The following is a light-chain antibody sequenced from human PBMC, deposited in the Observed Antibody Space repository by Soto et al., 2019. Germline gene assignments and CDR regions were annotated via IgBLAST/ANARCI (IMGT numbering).Light chain of an antibody. J-gene: IGLJ1*01. Sequence: QSALTQPASVSGSPGQSITISCTGTSSDVGGYNYVSWYQQHPGKAPKLMIYNVSNRPSGVSNRFSGSKSGNTASLTISGLQAEDEADYYCSSYTCSSTLFYVFGTGTKLTV. CDR2: NVS. V-gene: IGLV2-14*03. CDR1: SSDVGGYNY. CDR3: SSYTCSSTLFYV.